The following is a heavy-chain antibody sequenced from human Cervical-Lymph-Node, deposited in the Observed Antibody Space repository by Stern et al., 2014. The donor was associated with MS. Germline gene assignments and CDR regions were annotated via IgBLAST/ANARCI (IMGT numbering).Heavy chain of an antibody. J-gene: IGHJ6*02. CDR2: IIPLFGTA. Sequence: VQLVESGAEVKNPGSSVKVSCKASGGIFSNSAFSWVRQPPGQGLEWMGGIIPLFGTAHYAQNFQGRLTITADELTSTAYMELSSLRSDDTAVYYCARDSDILFAMDVWGQGTTVTVSS. CDR1: GGIFSNSA. D-gene: IGHD2-15*01. CDR3: ARDSDILFAMDV. V-gene: IGHV1-69*01.